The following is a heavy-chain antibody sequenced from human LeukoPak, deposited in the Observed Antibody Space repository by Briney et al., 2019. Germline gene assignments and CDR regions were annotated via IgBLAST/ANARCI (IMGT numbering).Heavy chain of an antibody. J-gene: IGHJ3*02. CDR3: AGELLSPYAFDI. D-gene: IGHD3-10*01. V-gene: IGHV3-66*01. CDR1: GFTVSSNY. CDR2: IYSGGGT. Sequence: GGSLRLSCAASGFTVSSNYMNWVRQAPGKGLEWVSVIYSGGGTYYADSVKGRFTISRDNSKNTLYLQMNSLRAEDTAVYYCAGELLSPYAFDIWGQGTMVTVSS.